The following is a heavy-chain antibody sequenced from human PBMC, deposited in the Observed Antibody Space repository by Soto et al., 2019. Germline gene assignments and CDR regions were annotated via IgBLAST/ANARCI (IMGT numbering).Heavy chain of an antibody. CDR3: ARRLDYYGSGSLGDAFDI. Sequence: SETLSLTCTVSGGSISSSSYYWGWIRQPPGKGLEWIGSIYYSGSTYYNPSLKSRVTISVDTSKNQFSLKLSSVTAADTAVYYCARRLDYYGSGSLGDAFDIWGQGTMVTGSS. D-gene: IGHD3-10*01. J-gene: IGHJ3*02. V-gene: IGHV4-39*01. CDR2: IYYSGST. CDR1: GGSISSSSYY.